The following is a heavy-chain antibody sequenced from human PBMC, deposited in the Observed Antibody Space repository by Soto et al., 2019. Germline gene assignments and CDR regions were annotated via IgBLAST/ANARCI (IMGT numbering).Heavy chain of an antibody. D-gene: IGHD3-10*01. CDR2: INHSGST. CDR1: GGSFSGYY. Sequence: PSETLSLTCAVYGGSFSGYYWSWIRQPPGRGLEWIGEINHSGSTNYNPSLKSRVTISVDTSKNQFSLKLSSVTAADTAVYYCASRPITMVRGVIYYYYGMDVWGQGTTVTVSS. J-gene: IGHJ6*02. CDR3: ASRPITMVRGVIYYYYGMDV. V-gene: IGHV4-34*01.